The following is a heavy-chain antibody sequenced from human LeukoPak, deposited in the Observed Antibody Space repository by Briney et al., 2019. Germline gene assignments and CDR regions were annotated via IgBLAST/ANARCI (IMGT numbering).Heavy chain of an antibody. V-gene: IGHV3-30*18. Sequence: GGSLRLSCAASGFTFSSYGMPWVRQAPGKGLEWVAVISYDGSNKYYADSVKGRFTISRDNSKNTLYLQMNSLRAEDTAVYYCAKGDNPYYFDYWGQGTLVTVSS. J-gene: IGHJ4*02. CDR1: GFTFSSYG. D-gene: IGHD1-1*01. CDR3: AKGDNPYYFDY. CDR2: ISYDGSNK.